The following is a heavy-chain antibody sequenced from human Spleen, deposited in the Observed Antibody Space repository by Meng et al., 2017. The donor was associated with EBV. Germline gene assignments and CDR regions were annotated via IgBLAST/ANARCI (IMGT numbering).Heavy chain of an antibody. CDR1: GGSFGGYY. J-gene: IGHJ4*02. V-gene: IGHV4-59*13. CDR3: AREHEVGVASWVDY. CDR2: IYNSGST. D-gene: IGHD1-26*01. Sequence: QQQQWGAGLLHASGTLPLTCVDYGGSFGGYYWSWLRQPRRKGLEWIGYIYNSGSTNYNPSLKSEVTISVDTSKNQFSLTLSSVTAADTAVYYCAREHEVGVASWVDYWGQGALVTVSS.